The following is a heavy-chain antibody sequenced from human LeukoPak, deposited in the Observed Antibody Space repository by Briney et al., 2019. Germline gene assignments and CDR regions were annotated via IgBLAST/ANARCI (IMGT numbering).Heavy chain of an antibody. CDR2: IYYTVST. J-gene: IGHJ4*02. CDR3: ARGSGSSYFDL. V-gene: IGHV4-59*01. CDR1: GGSISNYY. D-gene: IGHD1-26*01. Sequence: SETLSLTCTVSGGSISNYYWSWIRKSPGRGLEWIGYIYYTVSTNYNPSLRSRLTISVDTSKNQFSLKLSSVTAADTAVYYCARGSGSSYFDLWGQGTLVTVSS.